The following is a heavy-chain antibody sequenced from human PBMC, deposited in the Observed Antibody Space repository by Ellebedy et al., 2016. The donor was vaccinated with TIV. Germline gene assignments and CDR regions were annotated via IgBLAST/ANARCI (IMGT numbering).Heavy chain of an antibody. CDR1: GDTFSSYA. Sequence: ASVKVSCKASGDTFSSYAISWVRQAPGQGLEWMGRIIPILGIANYAQKFQGRVTITADKSTSTAYMELSSLRSEDTAVYYCARGSKGDAFDIWGQGTMVTVSS. V-gene: IGHV1-69*04. J-gene: IGHJ3*02. CDR2: IIPILGIA. D-gene: IGHD4-11*01. CDR3: ARGSKGDAFDI.